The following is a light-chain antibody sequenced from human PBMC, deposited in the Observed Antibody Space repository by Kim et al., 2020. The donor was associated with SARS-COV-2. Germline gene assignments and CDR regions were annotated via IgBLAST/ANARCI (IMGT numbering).Light chain of an antibody. CDR3: QQFSDWYT. CDR2: GAS. J-gene: IGKJ2*01. CDR1: QRVSNN. Sequence: EVVMTQSPATLSVSPGERVTLSCRASQRVSNNLVWYQQKPVQGPRLLIYGASTRATCIPARFSGSGSGTEFTLTISSVQSEDSAVYHCQQFSDWYTFGQGTKLEI. V-gene: IGKV3-15*01.